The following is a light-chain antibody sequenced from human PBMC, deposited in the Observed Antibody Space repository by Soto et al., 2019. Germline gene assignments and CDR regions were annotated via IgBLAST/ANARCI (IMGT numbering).Light chain of an antibody. CDR2: SNN. CDR3: AAWDDSLNGRV. J-gene: IGLJ3*02. V-gene: IGLV1-44*01. Sequence: QPVLTQPPSASGTPGQRVTISCSGSSSNIGSNTVNWYQQLPGTAPKLIIYSNNQRPSGVPDRFSGSKSGTSASLAISGLQSEDEADYYCAAWDDSLNGRVFGGGTKLTV. CDR1: SSNIGSNT.